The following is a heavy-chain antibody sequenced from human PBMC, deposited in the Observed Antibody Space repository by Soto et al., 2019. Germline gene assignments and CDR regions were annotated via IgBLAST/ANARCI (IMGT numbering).Heavy chain of an antibody. J-gene: IGHJ6*02. CDR2: INPNSGGT. Sequence: ASVKVSCKASGYTFTGYYMHWVRQAPGQGLEWMGWINPNSGGTNYAQKFQGRVTMTRDTSISTAYMELSRLRSDDTAVYYCARDLWRNYDFWSGSPGGMDVWGQGTTGTVS. CDR1: GYTFTGYY. V-gene: IGHV1-2*02. D-gene: IGHD3-3*01. CDR3: ARDLWRNYDFWSGSPGGMDV.